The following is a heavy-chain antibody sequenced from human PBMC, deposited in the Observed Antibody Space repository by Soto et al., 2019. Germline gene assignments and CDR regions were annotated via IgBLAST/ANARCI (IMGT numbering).Heavy chain of an antibody. Sequence: PGGSLRLSCAASGFTFSSYAMSWVRQAPGKGLEWVSAISGSGGSTYYADSVKGRFTISRDNSKNTLYLQMNSLRAEDTAVYYCAKGEVYRYGQTTTFDYWGQGTLVTVSS. J-gene: IGHJ4*02. D-gene: IGHD4-17*01. CDR2: ISGSGGST. CDR1: GFTFSSYA. V-gene: IGHV3-23*01. CDR3: AKGEVYRYGQTTTFDY.